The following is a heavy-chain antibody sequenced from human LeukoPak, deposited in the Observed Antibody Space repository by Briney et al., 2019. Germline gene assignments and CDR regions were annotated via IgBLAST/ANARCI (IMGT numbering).Heavy chain of an antibody. CDR2: ISGSGGST. J-gene: IGHJ3*02. Sequence: GGSLRLSCAASGFTFSSYAMSWVRQAPGKALEGVSAISGSGGSTYYADSVKGRFTISRDNSKNTLYLQMNSLRAEDTAVYYCAKAFCGGDCYSGEDDAFEIWGQGTMVTVSS. V-gene: IGHV3-23*01. CDR1: GFTFSSYA. CDR3: AKAFCGGDCYSGEDDAFEI. D-gene: IGHD2-21*02.